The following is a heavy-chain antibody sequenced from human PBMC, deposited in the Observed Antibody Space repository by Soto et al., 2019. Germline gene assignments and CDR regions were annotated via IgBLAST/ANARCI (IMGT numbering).Heavy chain of an antibody. CDR3: ARDQTGCSSTSCYFMYYYYYMDV. V-gene: IGHV1-69*04. J-gene: IGHJ6*03. CDR1: GGTFSNYA. Sequence: ASVKVSCKASGGTFSNYAISWVRQAPGQGLEWLGRIIPVLGIANYAQKFQGRVTITADKSTSTAYMELSSLRSEDTAVYYCARDQTGCSSTSCYFMYYYYYMDVWGKGTTVTVSS. D-gene: IGHD2-2*01. CDR2: IIPVLGIA.